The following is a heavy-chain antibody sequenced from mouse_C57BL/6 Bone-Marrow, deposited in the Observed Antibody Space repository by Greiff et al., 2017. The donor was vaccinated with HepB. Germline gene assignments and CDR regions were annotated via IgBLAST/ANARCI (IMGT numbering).Heavy chain of an antibody. CDR3: ARYYYGSSPFAY. CDR2: IYPGDGDT. CDR1: GYAFSSSW. Sequence: VQLQQSGPELVKPGASVKISCKASGYAFSSSWMNWVKQRPGKGLEWIGRIYPGDGDTNYNGKFKGKATLTADKSSSTAYMQLSSLTSEDSAVYFCARYYYGSSPFAYWGQGTLVTVSA. J-gene: IGHJ3*01. D-gene: IGHD1-1*01. V-gene: IGHV1-82*01.